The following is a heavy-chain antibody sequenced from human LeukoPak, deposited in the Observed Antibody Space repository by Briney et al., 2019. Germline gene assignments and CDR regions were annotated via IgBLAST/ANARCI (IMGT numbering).Heavy chain of an antibody. CDR3: ARAQYYYDSSGYLYYFDY. V-gene: IGHV4-4*02. D-gene: IGHD3-22*01. Sequence: PSGTLPLTCAVSGGSISSSNWWSWVRQPPGKGLEWIGEIYHSGSTNYNPSLKSRVTISVDKSKNQFSLKLSSVTAADTAVYYCARAQYYYDSSGYLYYFDYWGQGTLVTVSS. CDR1: GGSISSSNW. CDR2: IYHSGST. J-gene: IGHJ4*02.